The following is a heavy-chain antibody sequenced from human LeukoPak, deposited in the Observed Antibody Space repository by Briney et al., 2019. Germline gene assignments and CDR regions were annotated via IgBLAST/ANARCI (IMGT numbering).Heavy chain of an antibody. D-gene: IGHD6-13*01. V-gene: IGHV4-59*01. CDR3: ARGVYIAAAQYAY. CDR2: IYYSGTT. J-gene: IGHJ4*02. Sequence: SETLSLTCTVSGGSISSYYWSWIRQPPGKGLEWIGYIYYSGTTNYNPSLKSRVTISVDTSKNQFSLKLSSVTAADTAVYYCARGVYIAAAQYAYWGQRTLVTVSS. CDR1: GGSISSYY.